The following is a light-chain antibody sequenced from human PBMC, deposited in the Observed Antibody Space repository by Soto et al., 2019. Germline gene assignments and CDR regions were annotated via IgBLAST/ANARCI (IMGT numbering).Light chain of an antibody. CDR3: SSFTGTTTLDV. CDR2: GVS. V-gene: IGLV2-14*03. J-gene: IGLJ1*01. Sequence: QSVLTQPPSASGTPGQRVTISCSGSSSNIGTNYVYWYQQHPGKVPKLIIYGVSNRPSGVSNRFSGSKSGNTAFLTISGLQPEDEADYYCSSFTGTTTLDVFGTGTKVTVL. CDR1: SSNIGTNY.